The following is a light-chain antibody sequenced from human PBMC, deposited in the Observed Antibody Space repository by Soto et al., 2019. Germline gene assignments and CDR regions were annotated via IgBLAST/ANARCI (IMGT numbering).Light chain of an antibody. J-gene: IGKJ4*01. Sequence: EIVMTQSPATLSVSPGDRATLSCRASQSVDNDFAWYQQKPGQPPRLLVYDASTRATGIPARCSGSQSGTEFTLTISRMLAEDVAVYSCQQYNNWPLTFGGGTKVEIK. CDR3: QQYNNWPLT. V-gene: IGKV3D-15*01. CDR2: DAS. CDR1: QSVDND.